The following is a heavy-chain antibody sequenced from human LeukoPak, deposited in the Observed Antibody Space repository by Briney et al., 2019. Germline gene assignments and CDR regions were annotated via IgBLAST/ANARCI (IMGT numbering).Heavy chain of an antibody. CDR2: ISGSGGST. V-gene: IGHV3-23*01. Sequence: GGSLRLSCAASGFTFSSYAMSWVRQAPGKGLEWVSLISGSGGSTYYADSVKGRFTISRDNSKNTLYLQMNSLRAEDTAVYYCASPPYSSSWYYLFDYWGQGTLVTVSS. CDR1: GFTFSSYA. D-gene: IGHD6-13*01. J-gene: IGHJ4*02. CDR3: ASPPYSSSWYYLFDY.